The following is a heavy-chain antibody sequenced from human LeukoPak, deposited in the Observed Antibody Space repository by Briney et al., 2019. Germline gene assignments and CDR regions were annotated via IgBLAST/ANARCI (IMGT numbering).Heavy chain of an antibody. CDR3: ATDLVGATTGVFDY. CDR2: INPNSGGT. V-gene: IGHV1-2*06. D-gene: IGHD1-26*01. J-gene: IGHJ4*02. Sequence: ASVKVSCKDSGYTLTGYYMHWVRQAPGQGLEWMGRINPNSGGTNYAQKFQGRVTMTEDTSTDTAYMELSSLRSEDTAVYYCATDLVGATTGVFDYWGQGTLVTVSS. CDR1: GYTLTGYY.